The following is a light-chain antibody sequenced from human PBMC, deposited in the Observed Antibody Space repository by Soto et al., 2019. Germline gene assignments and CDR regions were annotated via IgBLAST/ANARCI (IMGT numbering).Light chain of an antibody. Sequence: QSVLTQPPSVSAAPRQKVTISRSGSSXNIRNNYVSWYQQLPGTAPKLLIYDNNKRPSGIPDRFSGSKSGTSATLGITGLQTGDEADYYCGTWDSSLSAYVFGTGTKVTVL. CDR2: DNN. CDR3: GTWDSSLSAYV. CDR1: SXNIRNNY. V-gene: IGLV1-51*01. J-gene: IGLJ1*01.